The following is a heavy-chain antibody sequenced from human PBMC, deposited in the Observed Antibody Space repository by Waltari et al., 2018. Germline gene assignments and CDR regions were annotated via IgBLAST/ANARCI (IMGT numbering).Heavy chain of an antibody. J-gene: IGHJ4*02. Sequence: EVQLLESGGGLVQPGGSLTLSCAASGITFSSYTMRWVRQAPGKGREWVSTISARGGTFYADSVKGRFTVSRDSSKNTLSLQMNSLRAEDTAVYYCARGPAYYFDYWDQGTLVTFSS. V-gene: IGHV3-23*01. CDR3: ARGPAYYFDY. CDR1: GITFSSYT. CDR2: ISARGGT.